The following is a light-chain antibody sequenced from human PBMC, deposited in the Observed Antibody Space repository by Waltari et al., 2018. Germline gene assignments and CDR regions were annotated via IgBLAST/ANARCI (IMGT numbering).Light chain of an antibody. CDR2: YET. Sequence: YVLTQPPSVSVDPGKTARVTCGGDNIGSKSVKWYQQKPGQAPVLVMFYETDRPSEVPGRFSGSNSGNTATLTISWVEAGDEADYHCQVWDDVTDSGVFGGGTKLTVL. V-gene: IGLV3-21*04. CDR3: QVWDDVTDSGV. CDR1: NIGSKS. J-gene: IGLJ3*02.